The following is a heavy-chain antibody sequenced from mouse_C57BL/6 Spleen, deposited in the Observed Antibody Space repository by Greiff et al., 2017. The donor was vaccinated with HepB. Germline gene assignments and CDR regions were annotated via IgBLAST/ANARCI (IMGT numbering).Heavy chain of an antibody. Sequence: VQLQQSGAELVRPGASVKLSCTASGFNIKDDYMHWVQQRPEQGLEWIGWIDPENGDTEYASKFQGKATITADTSSNTAYLQLSSVTSEDTAVYDCTAGGGGFADWGQGTLVTVSA. J-gene: IGHJ3*01. CDR3: TAGGGGFAD. CDR1: GFNIKDDY. CDR2: IDPENGDT. V-gene: IGHV14-4*01.